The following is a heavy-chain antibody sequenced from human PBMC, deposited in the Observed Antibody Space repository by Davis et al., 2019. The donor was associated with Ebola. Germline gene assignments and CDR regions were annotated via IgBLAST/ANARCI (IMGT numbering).Heavy chain of an antibody. J-gene: IGHJ3*02. Sequence: PSETLSLTCTVSGCSISSGGYYWSWIRQHPGKGLEWIGYIYYSGSTYYNPSLKSQVTISVDTSKNQFSLNLSSVTAADTAVYYCARVPFIQLLAFDIWGQGTMVTVSS. CDR2: IYYSGST. D-gene: IGHD2-2*01. V-gene: IGHV4-31*01. CDR3: ARVPFIQLLAFDI. CDR1: GCSISSGGYY.